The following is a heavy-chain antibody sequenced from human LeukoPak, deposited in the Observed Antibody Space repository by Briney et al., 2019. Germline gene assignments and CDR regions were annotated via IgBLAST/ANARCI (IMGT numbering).Heavy chain of an antibody. V-gene: IGHV3-23*01. Sequence: GRSLRLSCAASGLTFSSSAMTSVRPAPGKGPEWVSSISIGGGSTYYAGSVKGRFTISRDNSKTTLYLQMNSLRAEETAVYYCPKGGGSSSFDYWGQGTLVTVSS. D-gene: IGHD1-26*01. CDR2: ISIGGGST. J-gene: IGHJ4*02. CDR3: PKGGGSSSFDY. CDR1: GLTFSSSA.